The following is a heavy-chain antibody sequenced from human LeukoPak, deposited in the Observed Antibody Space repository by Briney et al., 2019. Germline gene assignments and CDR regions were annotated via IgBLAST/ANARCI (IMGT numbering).Heavy chain of an antibody. V-gene: IGHV4-39*01. Sequence: SETLSLTCTVSGGSISSSRYYWGWIRQPPGKGLEWIGSIYYSGSTYYNPSLKSRVTISVDTSKNQFSLKLSSVTAADTAVYYCARRYYDSSGYYNYWGQGTLVTVSS. J-gene: IGHJ4*02. CDR3: ARRYYDSSGYYNY. CDR1: GGSISSSRYY. D-gene: IGHD3-22*01. CDR2: IYYSGST.